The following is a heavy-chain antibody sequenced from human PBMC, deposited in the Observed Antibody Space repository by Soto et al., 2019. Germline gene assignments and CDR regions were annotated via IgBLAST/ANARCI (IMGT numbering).Heavy chain of an antibody. CDR1: GYTFTGYY. J-gene: IGHJ6*02. D-gene: IGHD6-19*01. V-gene: IGHV1-2*04. CDR3: AREGIAVAGTGYYYYGMDV. Sequence: QVQLVQSGAEVKKPGASVKVSCKASGYTFTGYYMHWVRQAPGQGLEWMGWINLNSGGTNYAQKFQGWVTMTRDTSISTAYMELSRLRSDDTAVYYCAREGIAVAGTGYYYYGMDVWGQGTTVTVSS. CDR2: INLNSGGT.